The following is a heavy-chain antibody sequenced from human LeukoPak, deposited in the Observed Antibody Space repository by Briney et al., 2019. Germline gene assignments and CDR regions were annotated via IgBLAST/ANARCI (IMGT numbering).Heavy chain of an antibody. J-gene: IGHJ4*02. CDR1: GYTFTGYG. CDR3: ARDKDFWSGYKGGEFDY. V-gene: IGHV1-18*01. CDR2: ISAYNGNT. Sequence: ASVKVSCKASGYTFTGYGISWVRQAPGQGLEWMGWISAYNGNTNYAQKLQGRVTMTTDTSTSTAYMELRSLRSDDTAVYYCARDKDFWSGYKGGEFDYWGQGTLVTVSS. D-gene: IGHD3-3*01.